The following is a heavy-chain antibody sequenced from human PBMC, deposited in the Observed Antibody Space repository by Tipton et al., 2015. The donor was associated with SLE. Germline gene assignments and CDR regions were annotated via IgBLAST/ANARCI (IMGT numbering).Heavy chain of an antibody. D-gene: IGHD6-6*01. V-gene: IGHV4-59*10. CDR3: ACQYSSSYNWFDS. CDR1: GGSFSGYY. Sequence: TLSLTCAVYGGSFSGYYWSWIRQPPGKGLEWIGRIYTSGSTNYNPSLKSRVTISADTSKNQFSLKLSSVTAADTAVYYCACQYSSSYNWFDSWGQGTLVTVSS. J-gene: IGHJ5*01. CDR2: IYTSGST.